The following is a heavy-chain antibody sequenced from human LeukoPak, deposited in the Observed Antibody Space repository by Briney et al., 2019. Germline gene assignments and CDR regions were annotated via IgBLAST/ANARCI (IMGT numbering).Heavy chain of an antibody. CDR2: MNPNSGNT. Sequence: ASVKVSCKASGYTFTSYDINWVRQATGQGLEWMGWMNPNSGNTGYAQKFQGRVTMTRNTSISTAYMELSSLRSEDTAVYYCARDPNRSKKNVLLWFGELLTWGQGTLVTVSS. V-gene: IGHV1-8*01. CDR3: ARDPNRSKKNVLLWFGELLT. CDR1: GYTFTSYD. J-gene: IGHJ5*02. D-gene: IGHD3-10*01.